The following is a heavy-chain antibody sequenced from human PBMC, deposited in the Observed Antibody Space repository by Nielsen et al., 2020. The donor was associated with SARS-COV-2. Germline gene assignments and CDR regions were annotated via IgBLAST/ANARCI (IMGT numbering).Heavy chain of an antibody. CDR2: INTDTGNP. V-gene: IGHV7-4-1*02. Sequence: ASVKVSCKASGYTFTSFAMNWVRQAPGQGLEWMGWINTDTGNPTYAQGFTGRFVFSLDASATTAFLQISSLRTEDTAVYYCARGRSGLLVELSDLWGQGTLVTVSS. J-gene: IGHJ5*02. D-gene: IGHD1-26*01. CDR3: ARGRSGLLVELSDL. CDR1: GYTFTSFA.